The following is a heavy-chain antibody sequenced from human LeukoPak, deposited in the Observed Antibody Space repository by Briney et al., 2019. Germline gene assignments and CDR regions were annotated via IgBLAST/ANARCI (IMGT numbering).Heavy chain of an antibody. Sequence: GGSLRLSCVASGFIYSRYSMNWVRQAPGKGLEWVSTISSSSTYLYHADSVKGRFTISRDNAKNTVFLQINSLRAEDTSVYFCARDVGFSPDRWGQGTLVTVSS. V-gene: IGHV3-21*01. D-gene: IGHD1-14*01. CDR1: GFIYSRYS. CDR2: ISSSSTYL. J-gene: IGHJ1*01. CDR3: ARDVGFSPDR.